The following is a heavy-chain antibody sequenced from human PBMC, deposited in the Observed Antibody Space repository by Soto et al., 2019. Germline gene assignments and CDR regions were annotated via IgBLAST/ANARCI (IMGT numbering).Heavy chain of an antibody. CDR3: ARDQKWFGDFHHYGMDV. D-gene: IGHD3-10*01. CDR1: WGNSINLNC. Sequence: VAWGNSINLNCRRIISKPPGKGLEWIGEIYHSGSTNYNPSLKSRVTMSVDKSKNQFSLKLSSVTAADTAVYFCARDQKWFGDFHHYGMDVWGQGTTVTVS. V-gene: IGHV4-4*01. CDR2: IYHSGST. J-gene: IGHJ6*02.